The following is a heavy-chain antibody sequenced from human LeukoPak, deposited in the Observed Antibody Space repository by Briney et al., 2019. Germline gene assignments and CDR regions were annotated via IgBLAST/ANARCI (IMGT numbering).Heavy chain of an antibody. CDR3: ARDLRVGAINFDY. Sequence: GGSLRLSCAASGFTFSSYEMNWVRQAPGKGLEWVSYISSSGSTIYYADSVKGRFTISRDNAKNSLYLQMNRLRAEDTGVYYCARDLRVGAINFDYWGQGTLVTVSS. J-gene: IGHJ4*02. CDR1: GFTFSSYE. D-gene: IGHD1-26*01. CDR2: ISSSGSTI. V-gene: IGHV3-48*03.